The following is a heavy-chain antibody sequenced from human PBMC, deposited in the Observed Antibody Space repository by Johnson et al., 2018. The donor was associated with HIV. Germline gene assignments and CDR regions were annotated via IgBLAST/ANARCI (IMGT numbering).Heavy chain of an antibody. CDR2: ISGDGSSS. J-gene: IGHJ3*02. CDR1: GFTISTFW. V-gene: IGHV3-74*01. Sequence: VQLVESGGGLVQPGGSLRLSCEVSGFTISTFWMHWVRQVPGKGLMWVSRISGDGSSSSYADSVKGRFTISRDNSKNMLYLQMNSLRAEDTALYYCARERYSSSSGAFDIWGQGTMVTVSS. CDR3: ARERYSSSSGAFDI. D-gene: IGHD6-6*01.